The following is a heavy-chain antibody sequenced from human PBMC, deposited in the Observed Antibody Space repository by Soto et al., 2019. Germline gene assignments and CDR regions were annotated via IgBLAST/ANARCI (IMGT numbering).Heavy chain of an antibody. Sequence: PSETLSLTCAVSGYSISSGYYWGWIRQPPGKGLEWIGSIYHSGSTYYNPSLKSRVTISVDTSKNQFSLKLSSVTAADTAVYYCARDSQTDSSGYYSFDYWGQGTLVTVSS. CDR3: ARDSQTDSSGYYSFDY. D-gene: IGHD3-22*01. J-gene: IGHJ4*02. CDR2: IYHSGST. V-gene: IGHV4-38-2*02. CDR1: GYSISSGYY.